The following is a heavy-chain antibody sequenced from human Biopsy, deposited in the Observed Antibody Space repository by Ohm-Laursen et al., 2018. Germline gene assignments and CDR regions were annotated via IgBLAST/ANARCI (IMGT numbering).Heavy chain of an antibody. J-gene: IGHJ5*02. V-gene: IGHV4-39*01. CDR2: IFYSGIT. CDR1: GDSISSYY. CDR3: ARHPTGFWFDP. Sequence: SETLSLTCTVSGDSISSYYWAWIRQPPGKGLESIGSIFYSGITYYNPPLQSRVTMSVDTSKNQFSLNLTSVTAADTAVYYCARHPTGFWFDPWGQGTLVIVSS.